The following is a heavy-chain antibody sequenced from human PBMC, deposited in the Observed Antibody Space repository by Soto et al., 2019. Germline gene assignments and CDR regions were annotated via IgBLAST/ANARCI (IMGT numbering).Heavy chain of an antibody. D-gene: IGHD4-4*01. CDR2: IYHSGST. CDR1: GGSINTATHS. J-gene: IGHJ4*02. V-gene: IGHV4-30-2*01. Sequence: QLQLQESGSGLVKPSQTLSLTCAVSGGSINTATHSWSWIRQPPGKGLEWIGYIYHSGSTYYNPSVKSRVTISLDKSNNQFSLRLSSVTAAETAVYYCARGGGVTTTGDDYWGQGILVTVSS. CDR3: ARGGGVTTTGDDY.